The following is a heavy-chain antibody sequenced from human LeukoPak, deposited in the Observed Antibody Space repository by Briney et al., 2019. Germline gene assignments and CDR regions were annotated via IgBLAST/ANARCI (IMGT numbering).Heavy chain of an antibody. CDR3: AKESYVDSASDY. D-gene: IGHD2-21*01. V-gene: IGHV3-33*06. J-gene: IGHJ4*02. Sequence: PGRSLRLSCAASRFTFSSYGMHWVRQAPGKGLEWVAVIWYDGSNKYYADSVKGRFTISRDNSKNTLYLQMNSLRAEDTAVYYCAKESYVDSASDYWGQGTLVTVSS. CDR2: IWYDGSNK. CDR1: RFTFSSYG.